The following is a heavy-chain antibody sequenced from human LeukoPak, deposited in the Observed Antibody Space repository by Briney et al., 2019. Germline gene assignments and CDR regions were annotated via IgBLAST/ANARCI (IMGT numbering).Heavy chain of an antibody. CDR1: GGTFSSYA. J-gene: IGHJ3*02. CDR2: IIPIFGTA. Sequence: SVKVSCKASGGTFSSYAISWVRQAPGQGLEWMGGIIPIFGTANYAQKFQGRVTITADESTSTAYMELSSLRSEDTAVYYCANHLGGSYYPAPDAFDIWGQGTMVTVSS. V-gene: IGHV1-69*13. D-gene: IGHD1-26*01. CDR3: ANHLGGSYYPAPDAFDI.